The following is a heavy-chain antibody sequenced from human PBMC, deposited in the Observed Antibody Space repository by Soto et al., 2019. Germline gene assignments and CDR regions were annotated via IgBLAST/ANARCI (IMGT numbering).Heavy chain of an antibody. Sequence: GGSLRLSCAASGFTFSSYGMHWVRQAPGKGLEWVAVISYDGSNKYYADSVKGRFTISRDNSKNTLYLQMNSLRAEDTAFYYCAKDNYAIKAAGLFDYWGQGSLVTVSS. CDR1: GFTFSSYG. J-gene: IGHJ4*02. D-gene: IGHD6-13*01. CDR2: ISYDGSNK. V-gene: IGHV3-30*18. CDR3: AKDNYAIKAAGLFDY.